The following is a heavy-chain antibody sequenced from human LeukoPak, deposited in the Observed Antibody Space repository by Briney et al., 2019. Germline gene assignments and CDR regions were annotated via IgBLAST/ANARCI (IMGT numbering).Heavy chain of an antibody. CDR2: ISYDGSNK. CDR1: GFTFSSYG. Sequence: PGRSLRLSCAASGFTFSSYGMHWVRQAPGKGLEWVAVISYDGSNKYYADSVKGRFTISRDNSKNTLYLQMNSLRAEDTAVYYCAKNTGRSSSGRNGNWFDPWGQGTLVTVSS. V-gene: IGHV3-30*18. D-gene: IGHD6-19*01. CDR3: AKNTGRSSSGRNGNWFDP. J-gene: IGHJ5*02.